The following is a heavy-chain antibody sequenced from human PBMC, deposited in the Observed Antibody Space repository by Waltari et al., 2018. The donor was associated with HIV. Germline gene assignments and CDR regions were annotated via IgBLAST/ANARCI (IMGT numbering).Heavy chain of an antibody. D-gene: IGHD3-10*01. CDR1: GGSISSRNW. Sequence: QVQLQESGPGLVKPSGTLSLTCAVSGGSISSRNWWSWVRQPPGKGLEWIGEIYHSGSTNYNPSLRSRVTISVDKSKNQFSLKLNFVTAADTAVYYCARAFYGSGSPNLDYWGQGTLVTVSS. V-gene: IGHV4-4*02. J-gene: IGHJ4*02. CDR2: IYHSGST. CDR3: ARAFYGSGSPNLDY.